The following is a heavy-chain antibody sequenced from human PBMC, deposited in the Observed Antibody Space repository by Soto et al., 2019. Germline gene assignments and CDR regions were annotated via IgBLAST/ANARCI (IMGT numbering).Heavy chain of an antibody. CDR3: ARDNAYGDFWYFDL. Sequence: GGSLRLSCAASGFTFGEHYMDWVRQAPGKGLEWIGRTRDKAKSYPTQYAASVKGRFTISRDDSKNSLYLQMNGLKTEDTAVYYCARDNAYGDFWYFDLWGRGTPVTVSS. V-gene: IGHV3-72*01. CDR1: GFTFGEHY. J-gene: IGHJ2*01. D-gene: IGHD2-21*02. CDR2: TRDKAKSYPT.